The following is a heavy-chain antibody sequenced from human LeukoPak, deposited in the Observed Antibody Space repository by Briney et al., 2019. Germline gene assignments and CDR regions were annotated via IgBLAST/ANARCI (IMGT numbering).Heavy chain of an antibody. D-gene: IGHD5-12*01. CDR1: GFTLSHAW. Sequence: PGGSLRLSCAASGFTLSHAWMTWVRQAPGKGLEWVGRIKSKTDAGTTDYAAPVKGIFTISRDDSADTLYLQMDSLKSEDTAVYYCTTGDSGYQFDYWGQGTLVTVSS. CDR2: IKSKTDAGTT. J-gene: IGHJ4*02. CDR3: TTGDSGYQFDY. V-gene: IGHV3-15*01.